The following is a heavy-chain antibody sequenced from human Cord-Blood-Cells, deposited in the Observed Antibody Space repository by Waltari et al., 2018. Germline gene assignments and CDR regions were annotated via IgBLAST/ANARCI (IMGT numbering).Heavy chain of an antibody. CDR2: IYSGGST. J-gene: IGHJ2*01. V-gene: IGHV3-53*04. CDR3: ARGSTGDGYWYFDL. CDR1: GFTVIRTD. Sequence: EVQLVESGGGLVQPGGSLSLSCAASGFTVIRTDLSWVRQAPGKGLEWVSVIYSGGSTYYADSVKGRFTISRHNSKNTLYLQMNSLRAEDTAVYYCARGSTGDGYWYFDLWGRGTLVTVSS. D-gene: IGHD7-27*01.